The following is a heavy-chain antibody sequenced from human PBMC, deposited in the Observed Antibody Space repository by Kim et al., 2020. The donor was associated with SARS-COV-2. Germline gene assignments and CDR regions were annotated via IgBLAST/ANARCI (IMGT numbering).Heavy chain of an antibody. CDR1: GGSISSYY. Sequence: SETLSLTCTVSGGSISSYYWSWIRQPPGKGLEWIGYIYYSGSTNYNPSLKSRVTISVDTSKNQFSLKLSSVTAADTAVYYCARDRGSGSAYYYYYGMDV. CDR3: ARDRGSGSAYYYYYGMDV. V-gene: IGHV4-59*01. J-gene: IGHJ6*01. D-gene: IGHD3-10*01. CDR2: IYYSGST.